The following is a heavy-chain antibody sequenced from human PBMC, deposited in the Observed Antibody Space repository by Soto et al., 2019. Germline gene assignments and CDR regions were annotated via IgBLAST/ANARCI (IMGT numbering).Heavy chain of an antibody. D-gene: IGHD5-12*01. V-gene: IGHV1-24*01. CDR2: FDPEDGET. CDR3: ATGPNGYNNPLDY. J-gene: IGHJ4*02. Sequence: ASVKVSCKXSGYTLTELSMHWVRQAPGKGLEWMGGFDPEDGETIYAQKFQGRVTMTEDTSTDTAYMELSSLRSEDTAVYYCATGPNGYNNPLDYWGQGTLVTVSS. CDR1: GYTLTELS.